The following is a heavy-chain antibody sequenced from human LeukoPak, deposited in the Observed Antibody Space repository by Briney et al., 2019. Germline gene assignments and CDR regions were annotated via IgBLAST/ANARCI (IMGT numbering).Heavy chain of an antibody. CDR3: ARDSLYDDNGFYHYFDY. Sequence: GRSLTLSCAASGFTFSRFGMHWVRQAPGKGLEWVAMIWYDASGQHYGDSVKGRFTISRDTSKNTLYLQMNSLRVEDTAVYFCARDSLYDDNGFYHYFDYWGQGTLVTVSS. V-gene: IGHV3-33*01. D-gene: IGHD3-22*01. CDR1: GFTFSRFG. J-gene: IGHJ4*02. CDR2: IWYDASGQ.